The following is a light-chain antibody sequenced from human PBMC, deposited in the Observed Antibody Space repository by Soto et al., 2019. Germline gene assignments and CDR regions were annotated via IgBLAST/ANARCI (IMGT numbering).Light chain of an antibody. CDR3: QQSYSTPA. J-gene: IGKJ2*01. Sequence: DIQMTQSPSSLSASVGDRVTITCRASQSISSYLNWYQQKPGKAPKLLIYAASSLQSGVPSRFSGSGSGTDITLTISSLKPEDYATYYCQQSYSTPAFGQGTKLEIK. V-gene: IGKV1-39*01. CDR2: AAS. CDR1: QSISSY.